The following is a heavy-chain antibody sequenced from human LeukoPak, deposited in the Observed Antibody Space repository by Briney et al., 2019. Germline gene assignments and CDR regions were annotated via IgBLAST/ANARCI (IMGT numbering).Heavy chain of an antibody. CDR2: IKSDGRT. V-gene: IGHV3-74*01. D-gene: IGHD3-22*01. CDR3: ARAPSEIGGYYPEYFRH. Sequence: PGGSLRLSCAASGFTLSSYLMHWVRQAPGKGLVWVSRIKSDGRTNYADSVKGRFTISRDNAKNTVSLQMNSLRAEDTGVYYCARAPSEIGGYYPEYFRHWGQDTLVIVSS. CDR1: GFTLSSYL. J-gene: IGHJ1*01.